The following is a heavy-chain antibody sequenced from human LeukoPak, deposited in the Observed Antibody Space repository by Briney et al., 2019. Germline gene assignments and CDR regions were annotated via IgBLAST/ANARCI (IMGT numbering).Heavy chain of an antibody. J-gene: IGHJ3*02. CDR1: GGTFSSYT. CDR3: ARSLGATHDAFDI. Sequence: PLKVSCKASGGTFSSYTISWVLQAPGQGLEWMGRIIPILGISNYAQKFQGRVTISANNFSSTAYMLRRSLRSEDTAVYYCARSLGATHDAFDIWGQGTMVTVSS. CDR2: IIPILGIS. V-gene: IGHV1-69*02. D-gene: IGHD1-26*01.